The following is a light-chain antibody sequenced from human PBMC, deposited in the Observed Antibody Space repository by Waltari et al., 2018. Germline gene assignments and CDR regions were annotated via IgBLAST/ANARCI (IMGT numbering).Light chain of an antibody. CDR1: SSNIGNNY. CDR2: DNT. J-gene: IGLJ2*01. CDR3: AIWDSSLSIVI. Sequence: QSVLTQPPSVSAAPGQRVTISCSGSSSNIGNNYVSWYQQLQGTVPKLLIFDNTQRPSGIPDRFSGSKSGTSATLDITGLQTGDEADYYCAIWDSSLSIVIFGGGTKLTVL. V-gene: IGLV1-51*01.